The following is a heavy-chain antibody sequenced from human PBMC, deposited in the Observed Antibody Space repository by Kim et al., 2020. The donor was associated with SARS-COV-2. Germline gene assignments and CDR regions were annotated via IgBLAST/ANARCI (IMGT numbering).Heavy chain of an antibody. D-gene: IGHD2-15*01. CDR1: GYTLTELS. CDR2: FDPEDGET. V-gene: IGHV1-24*01. J-gene: IGHJ4*02. Sequence: ASVKVSCKVSGYTLTELSMHWVRQAPGKGLEWMGGFDPEDGETIYAQKFQGRVTMTEDTSTDTAYMELSSLRSEDTAVYYCATDGDLGVVSNFDYWGQGTLVTVSS. CDR3: ATDGDLGVVSNFDY.